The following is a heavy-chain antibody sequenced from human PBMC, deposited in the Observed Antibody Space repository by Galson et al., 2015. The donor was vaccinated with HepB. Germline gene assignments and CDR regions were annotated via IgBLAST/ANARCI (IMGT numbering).Heavy chain of an antibody. J-gene: IGHJ6*02. V-gene: IGHV3-21*01. D-gene: IGHD6-19*01. CDR1: GFTFSSYS. CDR3: ARWLPGYSSAQNGYYYYGMDV. CDR2: ISSSSSYI. Sequence: SLRLSCAASGFTFSSYSMNWVRQAPGKGLEWVSSISSSSSYIYYADSVKGRFTISRDNAKNSLYLQMNSLRAEDTAVYYCARWLPGYSSAQNGYYYYGMDVWGQGTTVTVSS.